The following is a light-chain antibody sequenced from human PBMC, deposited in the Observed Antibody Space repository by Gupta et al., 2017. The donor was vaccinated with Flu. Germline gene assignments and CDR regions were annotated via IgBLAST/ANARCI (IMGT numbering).Light chain of an antibody. CDR2: EGS. CDR1: SSDVGSYNL. V-gene: IGLV2-23*01. Sequence: QSALTQPASVSGSPGPSLTISCTGTSSDVGSYNLVSWYQQHPGKAPKLMIYEGSKRPAGVSNRFSVSKSGNTASLTXSXLQADDXADYYCCSYAGSSTWVFGGGTKLTVL. J-gene: IGLJ3*02. CDR3: CSYAGSSTWV.